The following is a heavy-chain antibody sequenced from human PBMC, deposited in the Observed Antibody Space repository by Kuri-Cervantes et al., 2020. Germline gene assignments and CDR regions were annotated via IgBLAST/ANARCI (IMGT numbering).Heavy chain of an antibody. CDR2: ISWNSGSI. Sequence: GGSLRLSCAASGFTFDDYAMHWVRQAPGKGLEWVSGISWNSGSIGYADSVKGRFTISRDNAKNSLYLQMNSLKASDTAMYYCARHAHKGLVDGFWSGYPNWFDPWGQGTLVTVSS. D-gene: IGHD3-3*01. V-gene: IGHV3-9*01. CDR3: ARHAHKGLVDGFWSGYPNWFDP. J-gene: IGHJ5*02. CDR1: GFTFDDYA.